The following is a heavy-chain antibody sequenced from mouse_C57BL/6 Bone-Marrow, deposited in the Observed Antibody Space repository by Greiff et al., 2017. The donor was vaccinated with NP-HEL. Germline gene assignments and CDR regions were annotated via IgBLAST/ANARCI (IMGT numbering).Heavy chain of an antibody. CDR2: IFPGSGST. V-gene: IGHV1-75*01. CDR3: AREGGVYYYGSSYAMDY. CDR1: GYTFTDYY. Sequence: QVQLQQSGPELVKPGASVKISCKASGYTFTDYYINWVKQRPGQGLEWIGWIFPGSGSTYYNEKFKGKATLTVDKSSSTAYMLLSSLTSEDSAVYFCAREGGVYYYGSSYAMDYWGQGTSVTVSS. J-gene: IGHJ4*01. D-gene: IGHD1-1*01.